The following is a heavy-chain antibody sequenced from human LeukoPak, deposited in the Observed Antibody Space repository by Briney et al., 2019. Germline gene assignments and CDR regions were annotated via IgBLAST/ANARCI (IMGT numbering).Heavy chain of an antibody. Sequence: GGSLRLSCAASGFTFSSYAMHWVRQAPGKGLEWVAVISYDGSNKYYADSMKGRFTISRDNSKNTLYLQMNSLRAEDTAVYYCARGGVVVVTAIASEIDYWGQGTLVTVSS. D-gene: IGHD2-21*02. CDR3: ARGGVVVVTAIASEIDY. J-gene: IGHJ4*02. CDR1: GFTFSSYA. V-gene: IGHV3-30-3*01. CDR2: ISYDGSNK.